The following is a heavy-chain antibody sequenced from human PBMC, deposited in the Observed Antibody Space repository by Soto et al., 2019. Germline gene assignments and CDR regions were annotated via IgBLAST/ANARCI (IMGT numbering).Heavy chain of an antibody. CDR2: IYSSGST. CDR1: GGSISSYY. D-gene: IGHD4-17*01. Sequence: SETLSLTCTVSGGSISSYYWSWIRQPPGKGLEWIGYIYSSGSTNYNPSLKSRVTISVDTSKNQFSLKLSSVTAADTAVYYCARHLTTVVNYYYYYGMDVWGQGTTVTVS. CDR3: ARHLTTVVNYYYYYGMDV. V-gene: IGHV4-59*08. J-gene: IGHJ6*02.